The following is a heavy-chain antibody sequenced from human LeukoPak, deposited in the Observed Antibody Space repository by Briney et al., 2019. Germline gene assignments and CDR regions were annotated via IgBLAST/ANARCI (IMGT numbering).Heavy chain of an antibody. J-gene: IGHJ4*02. V-gene: IGHV3-7*01. Sequence: GGSLRLSCAASGFTFSNAWMSWVRQAPGKGLEWVANIKQDGSEKYYVDSVKGRFTISRDNAKNSLYLQMNSLRAEDTAVYYCARGSRASDYWGQGTLVTVSS. CDR2: IKQDGSEK. D-gene: IGHD3-10*01. CDR1: GFTFSNAW. CDR3: ARGSRASDY.